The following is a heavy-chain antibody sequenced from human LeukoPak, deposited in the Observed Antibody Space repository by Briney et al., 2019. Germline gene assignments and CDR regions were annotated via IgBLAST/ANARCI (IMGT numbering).Heavy chain of an antibody. V-gene: IGHV3-7*01. J-gene: IGHJ5*02. Sequence: VGSLRLSCAASGFTFNNYWMSWVRQAPGKGLEWVANINKDGSEDYYVDSVKGRFTISRDNAKNSLYLQMNSLRAEDTAMYYCATPARGGSALPWGQGTLVTVSS. CDR3: ATPARGGSALP. CDR1: GFTFNNYW. D-gene: IGHD6-19*01. CDR2: INKDGSED.